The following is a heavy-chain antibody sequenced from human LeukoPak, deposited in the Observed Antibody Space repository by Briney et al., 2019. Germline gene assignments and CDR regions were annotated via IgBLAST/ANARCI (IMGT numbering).Heavy chain of an antibody. CDR1: EFTFSTYA. J-gene: IGHJ4*02. D-gene: IGHD3-10*01. Sequence: AGGSLRLSCAASEFTFSTYAMHWVRQAPGKGLEWVAVISYDGSNKYYADSVKGRFTISRDNSKNTLYLQMNSLRAEDTAVYYCARGAYYYGSGSYYKVDHWGQGTLVTVSS. CDR2: ISYDGSNK. V-gene: IGHV3-30-3*01. CDR3: ARGAYYYGSGSYYKVDH.